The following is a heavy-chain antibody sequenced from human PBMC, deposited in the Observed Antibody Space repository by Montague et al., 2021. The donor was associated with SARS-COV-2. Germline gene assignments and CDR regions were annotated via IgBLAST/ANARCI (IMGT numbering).Heavy chain of an antibody. V-gene: IGHV4-39*01. Sequence: SETLSLTCTVSGGSISSGTYYWGWVRQPPGKGLEWIGTLNYSGNNYYNPSLKSRVTISVDTSKNQFSLKVPSVTAADTAVYYCARRAQWQLSWFFDLWGRGTLVTVSS. CDR1: GGSISSGTYY. CDR3: ARRAQWQLSWFFDL. CDR2: LNYSGNN. D-gene: IGHD6-19*01. J-gene: IGHJ2*01.